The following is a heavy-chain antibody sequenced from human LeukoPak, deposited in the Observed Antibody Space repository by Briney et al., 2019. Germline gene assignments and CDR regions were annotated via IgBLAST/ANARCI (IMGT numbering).Heavy chain of an antibody. Sequence: SETLSLTCAVYGGSFSGYYWSWIRQPPGKGLEWIGEINHSGSTNYNPSLKSRGTISVYTSKNQFSLKLSSVTAADTAVYYCARVLTYCSSTSCYTDYYYYYMDVWGKGTTVTVSS. D-gene: IGHD2-2*02. CDR1: GGSFSGYY. CDR2: INHSGST. V-gene: IGHV4-34*01. J-gene: IGHJ6*03. CDR3: ARVLTYCSSTSCYTDYYYYYMDV.